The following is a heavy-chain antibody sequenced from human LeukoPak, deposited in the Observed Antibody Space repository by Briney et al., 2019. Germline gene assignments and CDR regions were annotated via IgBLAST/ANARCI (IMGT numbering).Heavy chain of an antibody. CDR3: ARDLGGSGSYPNPYFDY. D-gene: IGHD3-10*01. CDR1: GYTFTSYY. CDR2: INPSGGST. Sequence: ASVEVSCKASGYTFTSYYMHWVRQAPGQGLEWMGIINPSGGSTSYAQKFQGRVTMTRDTSTSTVYMEPSSLRSEDTAAYYCARDLGGSGSYPNPYFDYWGQGTLVTVSS. J-gene: IGHJ4*02. V-gene: IGHV1-46*01.